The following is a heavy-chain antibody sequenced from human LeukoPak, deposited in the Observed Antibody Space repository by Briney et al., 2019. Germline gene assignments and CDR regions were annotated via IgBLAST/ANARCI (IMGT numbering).Heavy chain of an antibody. D-gene: IGHD6-6*01. CDR3: ARRSPIAAEDY. CDR2: ISSSGNT. CDR1: GDSTSLQY. V-gene: IGHV4-4*09. J-gene: IGHJ4*02. Sequence: PSETLSLTCTVTGDSTSLQYWNWIRQPPGKGLEWLGYISSSGNTNYHPSVNSRVTISRDTSKNQLSLRLKSLTAADTAVYYCARRSPIAAEDYWGQGILVTVSS.